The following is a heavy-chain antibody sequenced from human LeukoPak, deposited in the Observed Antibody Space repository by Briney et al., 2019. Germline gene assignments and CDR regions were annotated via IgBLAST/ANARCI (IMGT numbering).Heavy chain of an antibody. D-gene: IGHD3-10*01. J-gene: IGHJ4*02. Sequence: PSETLSLTCTVSGGSISSYYWSWIRQPAGKGLEWIGRIYTSGSTNYNPSLKSRVTMSVDTSKNQFSLKLTSVTAADTAVYYCARGVGYFGSGSYYLRVHYFDYWGQGTLVTVSS. V-gene: IGHV4-4*07. CDR1: GGSISSYY. CDR3: ARGVGYFGSGSYYLRVHYFDY. CDR2: IYTSGST.